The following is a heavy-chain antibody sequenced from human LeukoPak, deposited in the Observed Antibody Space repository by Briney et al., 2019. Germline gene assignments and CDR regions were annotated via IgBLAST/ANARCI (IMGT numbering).Heavy chain of an antibody. CDR3: ARQQGIAVAGIY. V-gene: IGHV4-34*01. CDR1: GGSFSGYY. CDR2: INHSGST. Sequence: SETLSLTCAVYGGSFSGYYWSWIRQPPGRGLEWIGEINHSGSTNYNPSLKGRVTISVDTSKNQFSLKLSSVTAADTAVYYCARQQGIAVAGIYWGQGTLVTVSS. J-gene: IGHJ4*02. D-gene: IGHD6-19*01.